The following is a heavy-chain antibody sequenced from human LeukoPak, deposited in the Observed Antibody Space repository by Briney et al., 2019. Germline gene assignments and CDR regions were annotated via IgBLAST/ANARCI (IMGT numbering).Heavy chain of an antibody. J-gene: IGHJ4*02. D-gene: IGHD6-13*01. V-gene: IGHV3-74*01. CDR2: ISSDESIT. CDR1: GFTFSNYW. Sequence: GGSLRLSCAASGFTFSNYWMHWVRQAPGKGLVWVSRISSDESITSYADSVKGRFTISRDNSKNTLYLQMNSLRPEDTAVYYCAKDHDVAAAGYYFDYWGQGTLVTVSS. CDR3: AKDHDVAAAGYYFDY.